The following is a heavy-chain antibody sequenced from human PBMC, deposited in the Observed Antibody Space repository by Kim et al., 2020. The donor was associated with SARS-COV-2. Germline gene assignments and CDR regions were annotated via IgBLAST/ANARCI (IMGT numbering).Heavy chain of an antibody. CDR1: GYSFTSYW. D-gene: IGHD3-10*01. CDR2: IDPSDSYT. V-gene: IGHV5-10-1*01. CDR3: ARSGSENYYYYGMDV. Sequence: GESLKISCKGSGYSFTSYWISWVRQMPGKGLEWMGRIDPSDSYTNYSPSFQGHVTISADKSISTAYLQWSSLKASDTAMYYCARSGSENYYYYGMDVWGQGTTVTVSS. J-gene: IGHJ6*02.